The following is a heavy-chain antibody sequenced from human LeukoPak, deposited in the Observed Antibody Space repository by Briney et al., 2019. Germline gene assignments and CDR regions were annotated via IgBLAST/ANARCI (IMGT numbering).Heavy chain of an antibody. CDR1: GFTFSNYG. Sequence: GGSLRLSCAASGFTFSNYGMHWVRQAPGKGLEWVAFIRYDGSNKYYADSVKGRFTISRDNSKNTLYLQMNSLRAEDTAVYYCSSSSGWSFDYWGQGTLVTVSS. J-gene: IGHJ4*02. CDR3: SSSSGWSFDY. D-gene: IGHD6-19*01. V-gene: IGHV3-30*02. CDR2: IRYDGSNK.